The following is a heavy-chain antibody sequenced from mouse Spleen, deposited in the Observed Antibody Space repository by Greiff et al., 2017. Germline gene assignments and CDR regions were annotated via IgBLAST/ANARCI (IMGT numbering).Heavy chain of an antibody. J-gene: IGHJ1*03. V-gene: IGHV1-64*01. Sequence: QVQLQQPGAELVKPGASVKLSCKASGYTFTSYWMHWVKQRPGQGLEWIGMIHPNSGSTNYNEKFKSKATLTVDKSSSTAYMQLSSLTSEDSAVYYCARHYYYGSSYGDWYFDVWGTGTTVTVSS. D-gene: IGHD1-1*01. CDR1: GYTFTSYW. CDR3: ARHYYYGSSYGDWYFDV. CDR2: IHPNSGST.